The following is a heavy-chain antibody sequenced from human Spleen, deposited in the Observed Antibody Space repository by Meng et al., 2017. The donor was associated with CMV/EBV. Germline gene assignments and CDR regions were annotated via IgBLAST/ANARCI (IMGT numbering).Heavy chain of an antibody. CDR1: TSY. CDR2: IYYSGST. V-gene: IGHV4-39*01. CDR3: ARSPRGGCDSTSCYTERPFDY. Sequence: TSYWGWVRQPPRKGPEWIGTIYYSGSTYYNPSLKSRVTISVDTSKNQFSLKLSSLTAADTAVYYCARSPRGGCDSTSCYTERPFDYWGQGSLVTVSS. J-gene: IGHJ4*02. D-gene: IGHD2-2*02.